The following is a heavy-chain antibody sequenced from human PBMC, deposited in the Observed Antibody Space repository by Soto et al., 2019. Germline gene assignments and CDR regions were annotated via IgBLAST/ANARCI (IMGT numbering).Heavy chain of an antibody. CDR3: ARDGGYGSGSREDY. Sequence: QVQLVESGGGVVQPGRSLRLSCAASGFSFSSYGMHWVRQPPGKGLEWVAIIWFDGSNKYYADSVKGRFTISRDNSKNTLDLHLNSLRAEDTAVYCCARDGGYGSGSREDYWGQGTLVTVSS. CDR2: IWFDGSNK. CDR1: GFSFSSYG. J-gene: IGHJ4*02. D-gene: IGHD3-10*01. V-gene: IGHV3-33*01.